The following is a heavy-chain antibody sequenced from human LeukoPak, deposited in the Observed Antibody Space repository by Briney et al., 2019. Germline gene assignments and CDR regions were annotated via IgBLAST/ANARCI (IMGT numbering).Heavy chain of an antibody. CDR2: IYYSGST. CDR3: ARVHDSSLHLDY. Sequence: SETLSLTCTVSGGSISSYYWSWIRQPPGKGLEWIGYIYYSGSTNYNPSLKRRVTISVDTSKNQLSLKLSSVTAADTAVYYCARVHDSSLHLDYWGQGTLVTVSS. J-gene: IGHJ4*02. CDR1: GGSISSYY. V-gene: IGHV4-59*01. D-gene: IGHD3-22*01.